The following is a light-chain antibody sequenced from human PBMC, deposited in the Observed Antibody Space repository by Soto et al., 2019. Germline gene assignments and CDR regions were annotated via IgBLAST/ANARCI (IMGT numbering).Light chain of an antibody. V-gene: IGLV4-69*01. CDR2: LNSDGSH. Sequence: QLVLTQSPSASASLGASVKLTCTLSSGHSNYAIAWHQQQPEKGPRYLMKLNSDGSHSKGDGIPDRFSGSSSGAERYLTISSLQSEDEADYYCQTWGTGTLVFGGGTKLTVL. CDR1: SGHSNYA. J-gene: IGLJ2*01. CDR3: QTWGTGTLV.